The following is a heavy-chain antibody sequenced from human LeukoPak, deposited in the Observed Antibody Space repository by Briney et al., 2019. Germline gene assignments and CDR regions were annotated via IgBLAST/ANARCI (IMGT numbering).Heavy chain of an antibody. V-gene: IGHV3-53*01. J-gene: IGHJ4*02. CDR2: ISAGGSP. CDR1: GFTVSNNY. CDR3: VRGFRGYSFDY. Sequence: GGSLRLSCAASGFTVSNNYMTLVRQAPGKGLEWVSLISAGGSPYYTDSVKGRFTISRDNSKNTLFLQMNSLRAEDTAVYYCVRGFRGYSFDYWGQGTLVTVSS.